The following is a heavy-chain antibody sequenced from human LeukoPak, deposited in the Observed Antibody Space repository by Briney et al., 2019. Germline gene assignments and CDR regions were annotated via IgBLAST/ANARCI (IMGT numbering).Heavy chain of an antibody. D-gene: IGHD5-24*01. CDR2: INSDGRST. V-gene: IGHV3-74*01. CDR1: GFTFSGYW. Sequence: GGSLRLSCAASGFTFSGYWMHWVRQAPGKGLVWVSRINSDGRSTNYADSVKGRFTISRDNAKNSLYLQMSSLRAEDTAVYYCARGNHNYGDYYGLDVWGQGTTVTVSS. CDR3: ARGNHNYGDYYGLDV. J-gene: IGHJ6*02.